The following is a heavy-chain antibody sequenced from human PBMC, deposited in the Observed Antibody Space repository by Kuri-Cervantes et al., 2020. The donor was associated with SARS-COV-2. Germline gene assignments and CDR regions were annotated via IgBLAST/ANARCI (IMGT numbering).Heavy chain of an antibody. Sequence: SVQVSCKASGGTFSSYAISWVRQAPGQGLEWMGRIIPIFGTANYAQKFQGRVTITADESTSTAYMELSSLGSEDTAVYYCAREKDVGCMLPWGQGTLVTVSS. CDR1: GGTFSSYA. J-gene: IGHJ5*02. V-gene: IGHV1-69*13. CDR2: IIPIFGTA. D-gene: IGHD2-8*01. CDR3: AREKDVGCMLP.